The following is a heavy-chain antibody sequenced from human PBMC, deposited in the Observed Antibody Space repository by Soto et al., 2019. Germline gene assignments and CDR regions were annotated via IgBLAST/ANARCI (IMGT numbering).Heavy chain of an antibody. D-gene: IGHD2-2*01. J-gene: IGHJ3*02. CDR2: IVVGSGNT. V-gene: IGHV1-58*01. CDR3: AALGWAIVVVPAAKDAFDI. CDR1: GFTFTSSA. Sequence: SVKVSCKASGFTFTSSAVQWVRQARGQRLEWIGWIVVGSGNTNYAQKFQERVTITRDMSTSTAYMELSSLRSEDTAVYYCAALGWAIVVVPAAKDAFDIWGQGTMVTVS.